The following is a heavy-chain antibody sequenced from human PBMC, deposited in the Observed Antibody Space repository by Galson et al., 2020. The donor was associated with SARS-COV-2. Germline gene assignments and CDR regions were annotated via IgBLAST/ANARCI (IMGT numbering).Heavy chain of an antibody. J-gene: IGHJ1*01. CDR2: IYHSGTT. CDR3: ARALYDTSGFGYFHH. CDR1: GGSISNSDYY. D-gene: IGHD3-22*01. Sequence: SETLSLTCTVSGGSISNSDYYWNWVRQLPGKGLEWIGYIYHSGTTDYNPSLKSRVTMSVDTSQNQFSLKMNSVTAADTAVYYCARALYDTSGFGYFHHWGQGTLVTVSS. V-gene: IGHV4-31*03.